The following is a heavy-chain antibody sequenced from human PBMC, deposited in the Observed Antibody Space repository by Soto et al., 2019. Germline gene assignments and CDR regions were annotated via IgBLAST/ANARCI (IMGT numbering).Heavy chain of an antibody. J-gene: IGHJ5*02. CDR2: ISGSGGST. CDR3: AKDALTARPS. D-gene: IGHD6-6*01. V-gene: IGHV3-23*01. CDR1: GFTFSNPA. Sequence: GGSLSLSFSASGFTFSNPAMSCDRQAAGKGLEWVSAISGSGGSTYYADSVKGRFTISRDNSKNTLYLRMNSPRPEDSAGDYGAKDALTARPSWGQGSRVTVSS.